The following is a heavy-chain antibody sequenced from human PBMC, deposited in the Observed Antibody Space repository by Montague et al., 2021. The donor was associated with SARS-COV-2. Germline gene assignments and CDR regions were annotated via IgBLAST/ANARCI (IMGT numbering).Heavy chain of an antibody. V-gene: IGHV4-59*01. CDR3: ARGPILQRQSSGWFYFDY. D-gene: IGHD6-19*01. CDR2: MYYSAST. Sequence: SETLSLTCTVSGGSISSYYWSWLRQPPGKGLEWIGYMYYSASTNYNPSLKSRVTISGDTAKNQFSLNLKSVTAADTAAYFCARGPILQRQSSGWFYFDYGGQGTRVTVS. CDR1: GGSISSYY. J-gene: IGHJ4*02.